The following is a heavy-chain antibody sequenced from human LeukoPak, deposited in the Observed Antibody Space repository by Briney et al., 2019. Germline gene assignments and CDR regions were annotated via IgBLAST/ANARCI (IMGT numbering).Heavy chain of an antibody. CDR1: GGSFSGYY. D-gene: IGHD3-22*01. Sequence: SETLSLTCAVYGGSFSGYYWSWIRQPPGKGLEWIGEINHSGSTNYNPSLKSRVTISVDTSKNQFSLKLSSVTAADTAVYYCARGPSYYYDSSGYYYWGQGTLVAVSS. CDR3: ARGPSYYYDSSGYYY. V-gene: IGHV4-34*01. CDR2: INHSGST. J-gene: IGHJ4*02.